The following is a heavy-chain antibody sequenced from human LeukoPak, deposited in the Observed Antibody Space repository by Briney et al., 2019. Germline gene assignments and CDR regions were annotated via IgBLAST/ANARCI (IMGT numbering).Heavy chain of an antibody. D-gene: IGHD1/OR15-1a*01. CDR1: GYSFTSYW. J-gene: IGHJ4*02. Sequence: GESLKISCKGSGYSFTSYWIGWVRRMPGKGLEWMGIIYPGDSDTSQSPSFQGQVTISADKSINTAYLQWSRLTASDTAIYYCATSESQTRFDYWGQGTLVTVSS. CDR3: ATSESQTRFDY. V-gene: IGHV5-51*01. CDR2: IYPGDSDT.